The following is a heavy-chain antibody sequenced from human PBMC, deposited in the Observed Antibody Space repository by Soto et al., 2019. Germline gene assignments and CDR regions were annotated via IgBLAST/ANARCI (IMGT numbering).Heavy chain of an antibody. CDR1: RASISRCSYY. CDR3: ARDSRGYRSRHKWFDP. Sequence: SETLSLTCTVSRASISRCSYYWSWIRQHPGDGLRWIGYIDKSGSTYDNPSLKTRARLSEDTSKNQLSLMLSSVTAADTGVYYCARDSRGYRSRHKWFDPWGQGTLVTVSS. D-gene: IGHD5-18*01. V-gene: IGHV4-31*03. CDR2: IDKSGST. J-gene: IGHJ5*02.